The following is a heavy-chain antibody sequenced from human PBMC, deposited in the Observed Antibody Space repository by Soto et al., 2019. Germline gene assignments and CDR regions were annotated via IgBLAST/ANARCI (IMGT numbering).Heavy chain of an antibody. CDR3: ARHRFYYDSHYYYYMDV. CDR2: IYPGDSDT. Sequence: GESLKISCKGSGYSFTSYWIGWVRQMPGKGLEWMGIIYPGDSDTRYSPSFQGQVTISADKSISTAYLQWSSLKASDTAMYYCARHRFYYDSHYYYYMDVWGKGTTVTVSS. V-gene: IGHV5-51*01. CDR1: GYSFTSYW. J-gene: IGHJ6*03. D-gene: IGHD3-22*01.